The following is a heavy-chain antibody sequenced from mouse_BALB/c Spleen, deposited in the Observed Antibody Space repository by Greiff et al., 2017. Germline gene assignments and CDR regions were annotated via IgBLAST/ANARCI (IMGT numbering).Heavy chain of an antibody. CDR2: LWGDGST. V-gene: IGHV2-6-7*01. CDR1: GFSLTGYG. D-gene: IGHD2-4*01. Sequence: VHLVESGPGLVAPSQSLSITCTVSGFSLTGYGVNWVRQPPGKGLEWLGMLWGDGSTDYNSALKSRLSISKDNSKSQVFLKMNSLQTDDTARYYCARDGGLRSEDYYAMDYWGQGTSVTVAS. CDR3: ARDGGLRSEDYYAMDY. J-gene: IGHJ4*01.